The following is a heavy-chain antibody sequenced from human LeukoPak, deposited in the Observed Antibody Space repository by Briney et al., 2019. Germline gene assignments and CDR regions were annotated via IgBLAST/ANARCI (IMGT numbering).Heavy chain of an antibody. V-gene: IGHV4-39*01. Sequence: SETLSLTCTVSGGSISSSSYYWGWIRQPPGKGLEWIGSIYFSGNTSYTPSLKSRVTISVDTSKNQFSLKPTSVTAADTAVYYCARQLGYCSSTSCYADKVDYWGQGTLVTVSS. D-gene: IGHD2-2*01. CDR1: GGSISSSSYY. J-gene: IGHJ4*02. CDR2: IYFSGNT. CDR3: ARQLGYCSSTSCYADKVDY.